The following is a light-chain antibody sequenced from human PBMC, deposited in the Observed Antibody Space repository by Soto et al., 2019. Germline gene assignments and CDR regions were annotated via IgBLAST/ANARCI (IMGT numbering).Light chain of an antibody. CDR2: DDS. V-gene: IGLV3-21*02. CDR1: NIGSKS. J-gene: IGLJ3*02. Sequence: SYELTQPPSVSVAPGQTATITCGGNNIGSKSVHWYQQKSGQAPVLVVYDDSDRPSGIPERFSGSNSGNTATLTISRVEAGDEADCYCQVWDRSSDHWVFGGGTKVTVL. CDR3: QVWDRSSDHWV.